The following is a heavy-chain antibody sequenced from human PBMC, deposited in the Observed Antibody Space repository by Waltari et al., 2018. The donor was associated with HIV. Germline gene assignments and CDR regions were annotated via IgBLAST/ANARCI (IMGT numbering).Heavy chain of an antibody. V-gene: IGHV3-23*01. CDR2: IYGSGGRA. CDR1: GFTFTTYA. CDR3: AKGRLTTTSFDY. Sequence: EVQLLESGGALVQPGGSLRLSCAGPGFTFTTYAMAWVRQAPGKGPEWVSGIYGSGGRAYYSDSVRGRFTISRDDSKNTLYLQMNSLRTEDAAVYYCAKGRLTTTSFDYWGQGTLVTVSS. J-gene: IGHJ4*02. D-gene: IGHD4-17*01.